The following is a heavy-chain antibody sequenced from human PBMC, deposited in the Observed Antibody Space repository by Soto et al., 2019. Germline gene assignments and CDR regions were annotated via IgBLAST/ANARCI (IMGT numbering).Heavy chain of an antibody. Sequence: QVHLQESGPGLLKPSETLSLTCSVSGGPIRRYYLSWVRQAPGKGLEWIAYIAYTGITGYNPSHRSRVTISGDTSQKVFSLKMTSVTAADTAVYYGAREGFSGYEALDYWGQGILVTVSS. CDR1: GGPIRRYY. CDR3: AREGFSGYEALDY. D-gene: IGHD5-12*01. CDR2: IAYTGIT. V-gene: IGHV4-59*01. J-gene: IGHJ4*02.